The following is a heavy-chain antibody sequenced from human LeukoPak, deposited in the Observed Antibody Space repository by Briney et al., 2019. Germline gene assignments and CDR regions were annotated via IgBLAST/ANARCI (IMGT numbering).Heavy chain of an antibody. CDR2: IHTSGST. J-gene: IGHJ4*02. V-gene: IGHV4-4*07. CDR1: GGSISTYY. CDR3: ARDSSTSQGDY. D-gene: IGHD2/OR15-2a*01. Sequence: SETLSLTCTVYGGSISTYYWSWIRQPAGKGLEWIGRIHTSGSTNYNPSFKSRVTMSVDTSKNQFSLKLSAVTAADTAVYYCARDSSTSQGDYWGQGTLVTVSS.